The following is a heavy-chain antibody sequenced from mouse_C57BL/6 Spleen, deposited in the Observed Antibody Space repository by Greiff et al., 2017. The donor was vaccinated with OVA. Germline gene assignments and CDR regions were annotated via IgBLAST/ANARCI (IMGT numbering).Heavy chain of an antibody. CDR3: ARDGGFFITTVVVPPY. J-gene: IGHJ3*01. D-gene: IGHD1-1*01. CDR2: INPNNGGT. Sequence: EVQLQQSGPELVKPGASVKISCKASGYTFTDYYMNWVKQSHGKSLEWIGDINPNNGGTSYNQKFKGKATLTVDKSSSTAYMELRSLTSEDSAVYYCARDGGFFITTVVVPPYWGQGTLVTVSA. V-gene: IGHV1-26*01. CDR1: GYTFTDYY.